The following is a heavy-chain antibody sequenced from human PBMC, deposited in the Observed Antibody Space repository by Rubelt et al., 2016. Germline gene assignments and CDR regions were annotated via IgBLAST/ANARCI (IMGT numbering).Heavy chain of an antibody. J-gene: IGHJ6*02. CDR3: ARIVTYRGWYYYGMDV. CDR2: INHSGNT. D-gene: IGHD3-10*01. Sequence: QVQLQQWGAGLLKPSETLSLTCAVYGGSFSGYYWSWIRQPPGKGLEWIGEINHSGNTNYNPSLKGRVTISVDTAKNQFSLKLSSVTAADTAVYYCARIVTYRGWYYYGMDVWGQGTTVTVSS. CDR1: GGSFSGYY. V-gene: IGHV4-34*01.